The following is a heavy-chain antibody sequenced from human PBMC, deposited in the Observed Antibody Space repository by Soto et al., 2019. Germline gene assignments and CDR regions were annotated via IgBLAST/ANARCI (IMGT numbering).Heavy chain of an antibody. D-gene: IGHD3-3*01. CDR1: GFTFSSYG. V-gene: IGHV3-30*18. J-gene: IGHJ4*02. Sequence: QVQLVESGGGVVQPGRSLRLSCAASGFTFSSYGMHWVRQAPGKGLEWVAGDGSKKKYADSVKGRFTTSRDNSKNTVYLQMNSLRAEDTAVYYCVKEGYAGNSVEWFYFDYWGQGTLVTVST. CDR3: VKEGYAGNSVEWFYFDY. CDR2: DGSKK.